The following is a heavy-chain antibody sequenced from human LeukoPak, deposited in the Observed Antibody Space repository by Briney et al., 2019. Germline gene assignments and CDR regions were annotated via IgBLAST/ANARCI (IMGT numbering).Heavy chain of an antibody. CDR1: GGSLSSSSYY. CDR2: INHSGST. CDR3: ARSPTVVSSGWYRSHFDY. Sequence: SETLSLTCTVSGGSLSSSSYYWGWIRQPPGKGLEWIGEINHSGSTNYNPSLKSRVTISVDTSKNQFSLKLSSVTAADTAVYYCARSPTVVSSGWYRSHFDYWGQGTLVTVSS. D-gene: IGHD6-19*01. V-gene: IGHV4-39*07. J-gene: IGHJ4*02.